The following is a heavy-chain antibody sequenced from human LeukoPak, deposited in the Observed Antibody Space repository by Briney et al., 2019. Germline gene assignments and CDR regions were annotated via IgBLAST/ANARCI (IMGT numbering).Heavy chain of an antibody. J-gene: IGHJ3*02. CDR3: ARDGSYGSGSDAFDI. Sequence: GASVKVSCKASGYTFTGYYMLWVRQAPGQGLEWMGWINPNSGGTNYAQKFQGRVTMTRDTSISTAYMELSRLRSDDTAVYYCARDGSYGSGSDAFDIWGQGTMVTVSS. D-gene: IGHD3-10*01. CDR1: GYTFTGYY. V-gene: IGHV1-2*02. CDR2: INPNSGGT.